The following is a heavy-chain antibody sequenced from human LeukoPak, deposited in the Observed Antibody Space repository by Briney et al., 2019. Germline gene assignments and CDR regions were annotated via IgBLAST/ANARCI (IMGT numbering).Heavy chain of an antibody. CDR2: IKRETDGGTI. D-gene: IGHD3-22*01. CDR3: TTDRYYDNSELQFQH. J-gene: IGHJ1*01. CDR1: GFTFSNAW. V-gene: IGHV3-15*07. Sequence: PGGSLRLSCAASGFTFSNAWMNWVRQAPGKGLEWLGRIKRETDGGTIDYAAPVKGRFTISRDDSRNTLYLQMDSLKIEDTAVYYCTTDRYYDNSELQFQHWGQGTLVTVSS.